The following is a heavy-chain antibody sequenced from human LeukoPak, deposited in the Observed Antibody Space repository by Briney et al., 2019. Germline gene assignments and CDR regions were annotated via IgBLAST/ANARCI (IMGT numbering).Heavy chain of an antibody. D-gene: IGHD3-3*01. J-gene: IGHJ3*02. CDR3: AREGLRFLEWLRGPDAFDI. CDR1: GYSFTSYW. Sequence: GESLKISCKGSGYSFTSYWIGWVRQMPGKGLEWMGIIYPGDSDTRYSPSFQGQVTISADKSISTAYLQWSSLKASDTAMYYCAREGLRFLEWLRGPDAFDIWGQGTMVTVSS. CDR2: IYPGDSDT. V-gene: IGHV5-51*01.